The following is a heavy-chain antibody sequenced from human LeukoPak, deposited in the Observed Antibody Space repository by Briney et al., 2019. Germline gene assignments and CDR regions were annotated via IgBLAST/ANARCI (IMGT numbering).Heavy chain of an antibody. Sequence: SGGSLRLSCAASGFTFSSYWMHWVRQAPGKGLVWVSRVSTDGNIISYADSVKGRFTISRDNAKNTVYLQMNSLRAEDTAVYYCAELGITMIGGVWGKGTTVTISS. CDR1: GFTFSSYW. D-gene: IGHD3-10*02. V-gene: IGHV3-74*01. CDR2: VSTDGNII. J-gene: IGHJ6*04. CDR3: AELGITMIGGV.